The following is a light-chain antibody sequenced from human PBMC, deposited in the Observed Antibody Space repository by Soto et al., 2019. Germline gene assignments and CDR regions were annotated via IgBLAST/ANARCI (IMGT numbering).Light chain of an antibody. CDR1: QSVSFSY. V-gene: IGKV3-20*01. J-gene: IGKJ1*01. CDR2: GAS. Sequence: EIVLTQSPGTLSLSPGERATLSCRASQSVSFSYIAWYQQKPGQAPRLLIYGASSRATGIPDRFSGSGSGTDFTLTISRLEPEDFAVYYCQQYGSSPPWTFGQGTKVEIK. CDR3: QQYGSSPPWT.